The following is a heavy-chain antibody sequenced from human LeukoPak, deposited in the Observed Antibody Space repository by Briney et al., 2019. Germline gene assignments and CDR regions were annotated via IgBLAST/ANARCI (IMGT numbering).Heavy chain of an antibody. CDR2: ISYDGSNK. Sequence: GGSLRLSCAASGFTFSSYAMHWVRQAPGKGLEWVAVISYDGSNKYYADSVKGRFTISRDNSKNTLYLQMNSLRAEDTAVYYCAKEGRGGNYYYYGMDVWGQGTTVTVSS. V-gene: IGHV3-30*04. D-gene: IGHD1-1*01. CDR3: AKEGRGGNYYYYGMDV. CDR1: GFTFSSYA. J-gene: IGHJ6*02.